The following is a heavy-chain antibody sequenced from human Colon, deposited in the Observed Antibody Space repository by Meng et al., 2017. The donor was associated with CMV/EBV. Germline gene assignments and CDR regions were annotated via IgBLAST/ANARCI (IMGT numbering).Heavy chain of an antibody. CDR1: GGSITGSTNF. J-gene: IGHJ6*02. CDR3: ARGRCSSTSCYGGNYYYGMDV. CDR2: IYYTGTT. Sequence: SETLSLTCTVSGGSITGSTNFWGWMRQPPGKGLEWIASIYYTGTTYYNPSLKSRVTISVDTSKNQFSLKLSSVTAADTAVYYCARGRCSSTSCYGGNYYYGMDVWGQGTTVTVSS. D-gene: IGHD2-2*01. V-gene: IGHV4-39*07.